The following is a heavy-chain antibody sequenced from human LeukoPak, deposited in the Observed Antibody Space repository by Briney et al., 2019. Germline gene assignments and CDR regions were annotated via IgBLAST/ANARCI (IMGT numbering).Heavy chain of an antibody. J-gene: IGHJ4*02. CDR2: IYWDDDK. D-gene: IGHD3-3*01. CDR1: GFSLTTRGVG. Sequence: SGPTLVNPTQPLTLTCNFSGFSLTTRGVGVGWIRQPPGKALEWLTLIYWDDDKRYSPSLETRLTITKGTSKNQVVLTMPTMDHVDTAIYYCVLLESGIFSWGQGTLVTVSS. V-gene: IGHV2-5*02. CDR3: VLLESGIFS.